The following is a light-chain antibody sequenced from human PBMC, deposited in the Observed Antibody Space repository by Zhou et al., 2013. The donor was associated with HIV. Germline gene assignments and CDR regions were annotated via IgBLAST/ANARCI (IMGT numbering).Light chain of an antibody. V-gene: IGKV1-5*03. J-gene: IGKJ1*01. CDR2: KAS. Sequence: DIQMTQSRSTLSASVGDRVTITCRASQSISTWLAWYQQKPGKAPKLLIYKASSLEGGVPSRFSGSGSGTEFTLTISSLQPDDFATYYCQQYNSYSGTFGQGTKVEIK. CDR3: QQYNSYSGT. CDR1: QSISTW.